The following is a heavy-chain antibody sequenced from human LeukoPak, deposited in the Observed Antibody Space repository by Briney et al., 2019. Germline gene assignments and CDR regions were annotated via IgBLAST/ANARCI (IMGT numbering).Heavy chain of an antibody. D-gene: IGHD3-22*01. Sequence: GGSLRLSCAASGFTFSSYSMNWVRQAPGKGLEWVPYISSSSSTIYYADSVKGRFTISRDNAKNSLYLQMNSLRDEDTAVYYCAREKYYYYDSSGYPRYFQHWGQGTLVTVSS. CDR3: AREKYYYYDSSGYPRYFQH. CDR2: ISSSSSTI. V-gene: IGHV3-48*02. CDR1: GFTFSSYS. J-gene: IGHJ1*01.